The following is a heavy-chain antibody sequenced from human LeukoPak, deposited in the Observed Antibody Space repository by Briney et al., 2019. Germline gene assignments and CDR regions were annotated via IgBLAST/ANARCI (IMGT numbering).Heavy chain of an antibody. CDR2: FDPEDGET. CDR3: ATPLRYFDWLSNRAFDI. CDR1: GYTLTKLS. D-gene: IGHD3-9*01. V-gene: IGHV1-24*01. J-gene: IGHJ3*02. Sequence: ASVKVSCTVSGYTLTKLSMHWVRQAPGKGLEWMGGFDPEDGETIYAQKFQGRVTMTEDTSTDTAYMELSSLRSEDTAVYYCATPLRYFDWLSNRAFDIWGQGTMVTVSS.